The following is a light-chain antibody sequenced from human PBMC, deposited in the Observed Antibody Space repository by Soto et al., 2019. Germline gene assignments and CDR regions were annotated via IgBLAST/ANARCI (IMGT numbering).Light chain of an antibody. CDR3: CSYAGSYTWV. CDR1: SSDVGGYNY. V-gene: IGLV2-11*01. CDR2: DVS. J-gene: IGLJ3*02. Sequence: QSALTQPRSVSGSPGHSVTLSCTGTSSDVGGYNYISWYQHHPGKAPKVMIYDVSKRPSGVPDRFSGSKSGNTVSLTISGLQAEDEADYYCCSYAGSYTWVFGGGTQLTVL.